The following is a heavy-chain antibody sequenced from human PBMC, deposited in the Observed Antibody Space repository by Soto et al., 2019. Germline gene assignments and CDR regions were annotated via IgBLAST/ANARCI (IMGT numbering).Heavy chain of an antibody. J-gene: IGHJ5*02. CDR2: ISAYNGNT. D-gene: IGHD3-3*01. CDR1: GYTFTSYG. CDR3: ARVGWSGYTGAPLWFDP. Sequence: ASVKVSCKASGYTFTSYGISWVRQAPGQGLEWMGWISAYNGNTNYAQKLQGRVTMTTDTSTSTAYMGLRSLGSDDTAVYYCARVGWSGYTGAPLWFDPWGQGTLVTVSS. V-gene: IGHV1-18*01.